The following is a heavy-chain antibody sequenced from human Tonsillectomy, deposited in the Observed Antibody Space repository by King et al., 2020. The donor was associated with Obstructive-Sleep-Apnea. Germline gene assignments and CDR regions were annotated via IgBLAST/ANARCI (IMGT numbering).Heavy chain of an antibody. D-gene: IGHD3-10*01. CDR2: ISGSGGSV. Sequence: QLVQSGGGLVQPGGSLRLSCAASGFTFSSYAMSWVRQAPGKGLDWVSAISGSGGSVYYADSVKGRFTISRDNSKNTLYLQMNSLRAEDTAVYYCAKGGSMVRGVIRDFDYWGQGTLVTVSS. V-gene: IGHV3-23*04. CDR1: GFTFSSYA. J-gene: IGHJ4*02. CDR3: AKGGSMVRGVIRDFDY.